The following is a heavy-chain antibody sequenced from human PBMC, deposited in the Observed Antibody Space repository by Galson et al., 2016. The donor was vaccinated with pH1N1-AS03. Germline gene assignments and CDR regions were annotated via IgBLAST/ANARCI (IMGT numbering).Heavy chain of an antibody. CDR2: IIPVLGRA. D-gene: IGHD3-10*01. CDR3: APMGFVELVSDY. V-gene: IGHV1-69*10. CDR1: GGSFGNYA. J-gene: IGHJ4*02. Sequence: SVKVSCKASGGSFGNYAINWVRQAPGQGLEWMGGIIPVLGRANYPQKFQGRVTITADKYPVTVYMELKGLRFEDTAIYYCAPMGFVELVSDYWGQGTLVTVSA.